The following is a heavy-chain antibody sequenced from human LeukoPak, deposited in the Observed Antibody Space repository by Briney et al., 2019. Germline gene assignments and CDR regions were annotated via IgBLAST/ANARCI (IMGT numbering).Heavy chain of an antibody. V-gene: IGHV1-18*01. CDR3: ARAAGMDWFDP. Sequence: ASVKVSCKASGYTFTSYGISWVRQAPGQGLEWMGWISAYNGNTNYAQKLQGRVTITRNTSISTAYMELSSLRSEDTAVYYCARAAGMDWFDPWGQGTLVTVSS. J-gene: IGHJ5*02. CDR2: ISAYNGNT. CDR1: GYTFTSYG.